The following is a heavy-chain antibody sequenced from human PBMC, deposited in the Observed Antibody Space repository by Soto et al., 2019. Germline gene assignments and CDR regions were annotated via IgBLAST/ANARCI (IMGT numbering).Heavy chain of an antibody. Sequence: QLQLQESGPGLVKPSETLSLTCTVSGGSISSSSYYWGWIRQPPGKGLEWIGSIYYSGSTYYNPSLKSRVTXXXDTXXNQXSLKLSXVTAADTAVCYXASYAXXXXXXXTNWYFDLWGRGTLVTVSS. J-gene: IGHJ2*01. V-gene: IGHV4-39*01. CDR3: ASYAXXXXXXXTNWYFDL. CDR1: GGSISSSSYY. CDR2: IYYSGST. D-gene: IGHD3-3*01.